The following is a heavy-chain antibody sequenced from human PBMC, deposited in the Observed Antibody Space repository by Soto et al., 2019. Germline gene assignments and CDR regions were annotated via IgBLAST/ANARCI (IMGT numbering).Heavy chain of an antibody. CDR2: INHSGTT. D-gene: IGHD6-13*01. CDR1: GGSFSGYY. V-gene: IGHV4-34*01. J-gene: IGHJ4*02. CDR3: ARARRGYSSSWYDY. Sequence: QVQLQQWGAGLLKPSETLSLTCAVYGGSFSGYYWSWIRQPPGKGLEWIGEINHSGTTNYNPSLKSRVTGSGDTSKNHFSLNLRSVTAADTAVYYCARARRGYSSSWYDYWGQGTLVTVSS.